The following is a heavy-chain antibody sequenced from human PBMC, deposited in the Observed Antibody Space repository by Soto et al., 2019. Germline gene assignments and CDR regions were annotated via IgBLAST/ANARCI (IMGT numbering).Heavy chain of an antibody. CDR2: INAGNGNT. CDR3: ARALVPAAMGFLYFDY. V-gene: IGHV1-3*01. D-gene: IGHD2-2*01. CDR1: GYTFTSYA. Sequence: ASVKVSCKASGYTFTSYAMHWVRQAPGQRLEWMGWINAGNGNTKYSQKFQGRVTITRDTSASTAYMELSSLGSEDTAVYYCARALVPAAMGFLYFDYWGQGTLVTVSS. J-gene: IGHJ4*02.